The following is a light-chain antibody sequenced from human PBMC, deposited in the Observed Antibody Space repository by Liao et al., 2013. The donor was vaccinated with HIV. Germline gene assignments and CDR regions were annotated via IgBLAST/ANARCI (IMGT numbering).Light chain of an antibody. CDR3: QTWDSSNMI. V-gene: IGLV3-1*01. CDR2: KDT. J-gene: IGLJ2*01. CDR1: KLGDEY. Sequence: SYELTQPPSVSVSPGQTASITCSGDKLGDEYASWYQQKPGQSPVLVIYKDTKRPSGIPERFSGSQSGNTATLTISGTQTLDEADYYCQTWDSSNMIFGGGTKLTVL.